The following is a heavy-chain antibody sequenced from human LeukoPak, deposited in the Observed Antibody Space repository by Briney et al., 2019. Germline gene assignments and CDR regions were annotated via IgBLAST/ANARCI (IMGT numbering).Heavy chain of an antibody. CDR2: ISSSSSYI. D-gene: IGHD6-13*01. CDR1: GFTFSSYS. CDR3: ARALYGSNWGSWDYYFDY. V-gene: IGHV3-21*01. J-gene: IGHJ4*02. Sequence: GGSLRLSCAASGFTFSSYSMNWVRQAPGKGLEWVSSISSSSSYIYYADSVKGRFTISRDNAKNSLYLQMNSLRAEDTAVYYCARALYGSNWGSWDYYFDYWGQGTLVTVSS.